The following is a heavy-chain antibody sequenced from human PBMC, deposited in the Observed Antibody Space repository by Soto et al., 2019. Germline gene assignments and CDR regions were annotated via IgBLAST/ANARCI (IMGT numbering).Heavy chain of an antibody. J-gene: IGHJ6*02. CDR1: GYSFTSYW. D-gene: IGHD3-10*01. V-gene: IGHV5-51*01. CDR3: AFYYGSGSYYRYYYYGMDV. Sequence: GESLKISCKGSGYSFTSYWIGWVRQMPGKGLEWMGIIYPGDSDTRYSPSFQGQVTISADKSISTAYLQWSSLKASDTAMYYCAFYYGSGSYYRYYYYGMDVWGQGTTVTVSS. CDR2: IYPGDSDT.